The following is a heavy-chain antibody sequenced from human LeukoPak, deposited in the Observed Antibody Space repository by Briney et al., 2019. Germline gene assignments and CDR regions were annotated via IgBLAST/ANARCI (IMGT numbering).Heavy chain of an antibody. CDR2: IYYSGST. D-gene: IGHD3-16*01. CDR1: GGSFSGYY. CDR3: ARDRSLGELTTESPSFDY. J-gene: IGHJ4*02. Sequence: SETLSLTCAVYGGSFSGYYWSWIRQPPGKGLEWIGYIYYSGSTKYNPSLKSRVTMSVDTSKNQFSLKLSSVTAADTAVYYCARDRSLGELTTESPSFDYWGQGTLVTVSS. V-gene: IGHV4-59*12.